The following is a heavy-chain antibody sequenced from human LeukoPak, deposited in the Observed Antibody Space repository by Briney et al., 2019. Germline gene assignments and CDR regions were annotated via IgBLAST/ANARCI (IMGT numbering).Heavy chain of an antibody. CDR2: ISAYNGNT. J-gene: IGHJ4*02. CDR3: AGDGQQWPPMPSDY. CDR1: GYTFTSYG. Sequence: ASVKVSCKASGYTFTSYGISWVRQAPGQGLEWMGWISAYNGNTNYAQKLQGRVTMTTDTSTSTAYMELRSLRSDDAAVYYCAGDGQQWPPMPSDYWGQGTLVTVSS. V-gene: IGHV1-18*01. D-gene: IGHD6-19*01.